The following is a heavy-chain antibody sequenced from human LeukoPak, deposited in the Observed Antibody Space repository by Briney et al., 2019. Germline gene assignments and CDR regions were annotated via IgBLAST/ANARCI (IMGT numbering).Heavy chain of an antibody. CDR1: GFAFSNFW. D-gene: IGHD1-26*01. J-gene: IGHJ4*02. CDR3: TRGRVGGIDY. CDR2: INSDGTSA. Sequence: GGSLRLSCAASGFAFSNFWMHWVRQVPGKGLVWVSLINSDGTSARYADSVKGRFTISRDNANNTIHLQMNGLRAEDTAVYYCTRGRVGGIDYWGRGTLVTVSS. V-gene: IGHV3-74*01.